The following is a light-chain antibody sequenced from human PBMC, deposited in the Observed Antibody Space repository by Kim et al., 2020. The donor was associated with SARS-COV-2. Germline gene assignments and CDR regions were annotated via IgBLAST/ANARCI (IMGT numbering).Light chain of an antibody. Sequence: QSVLTQPPSASGTPGQRVTISCSGSNSNIGSNTVNWYQQLPGTAPEVLIYSNNQRPSGVPDRFSGSKSGTSASLAISGLQSEDEADYYCASYDDSLNGWVFGGGTQLTVL. V-gene: IGLV1-44*01. CDR1: NSNIGSNT. CDR3: ASYDDSLNGWV. CDR2: SNN. J-gene: IGLJ3*02.